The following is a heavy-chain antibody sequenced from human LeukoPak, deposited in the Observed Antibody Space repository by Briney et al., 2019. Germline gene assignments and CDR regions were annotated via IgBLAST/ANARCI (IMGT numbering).Heavy chain of an antibody. D-gene: IGHD3-22*01. CDR2: IRSNAYGGAT. CDR3: TRGSNRDDSSDFDC. V-gene: IGHV3-15*01. Sequence: GGSLRLSCVASRFTVSSDYMSWVRQAPGKGLEWVGRIRSNAYGGATESAAPVTGRFTISRDDSENTLYLQMNSLKIEDTAVYYCTRGSNRDDSSDFDCWGQGTLVTVSS. CDR1: RFTVSSDY. J-gene: IGHJ4*02.